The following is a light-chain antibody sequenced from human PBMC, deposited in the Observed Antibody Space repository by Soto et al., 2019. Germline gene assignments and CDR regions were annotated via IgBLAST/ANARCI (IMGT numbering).Light chain of an antibody. J-gene: IGKJ1*01. CDR1: QSVNSNY. Sequence: EVVLTQSPDTLSLSPGERATLSCGASQSVNSNYLAWFQQKPGQAPKLLIYGASNRATGIPDRFSGSGSGTDFTLTSSRLEPEYFAVYYCQQYVNSPGTFGQGTKVEIK. CDR3: QQYVNSPGT. CDR2: GAS. V-gene: IGKV3-20*01.